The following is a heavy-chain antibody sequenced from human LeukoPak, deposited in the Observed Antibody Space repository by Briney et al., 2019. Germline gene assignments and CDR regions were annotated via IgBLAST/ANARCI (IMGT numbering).Heavy chain of an antibody. CDR1: GFTFNTYS. Sequence: PGGSLRLSCAASGFTFNTYSMTWVLQAPGKGLEWVSSISTSSSYIYYADSVKGRFTISRDNAKNSLYLQMNSLRDEDTAVYYCARDNPIVGATITLDYWGQGALVTVSS. D-gene: IGHD1-26*01. V-gene: IGHV3-21*01. J-gene: IGHJ4*02. CDR2: ISTSSSYI. CDR3: ARDNPIVGATITLDY.